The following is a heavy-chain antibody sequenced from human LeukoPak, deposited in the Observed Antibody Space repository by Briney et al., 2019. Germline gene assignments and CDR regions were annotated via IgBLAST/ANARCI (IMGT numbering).Heavy chain of an antibody. Sequence: GGSLRLSCAASGFTFSNAWMDWVRQAPGKGLVWVSRIHPDGKNTAYADSVKGRFTISRDNARNTLFLQMNSLRTEDAAVYYCATYVDTVRYDAFDIWGQGTMVTVSS. V-gene: IGHV3-74*01. J-gene: IGHJ3*02. CDR2: IHPDGKNT. CDR1: GFTFSNAW. D-gene: IGHD5-18*01. CDR3: ATYVDTVRYDAFDI.